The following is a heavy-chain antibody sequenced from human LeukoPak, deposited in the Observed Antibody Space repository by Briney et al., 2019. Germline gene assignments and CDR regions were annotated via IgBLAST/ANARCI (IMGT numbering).Heavy chain of an antibody. CDR3: ARGGGYCSSTSCCKFDY. CDR2: IIPIFGTA. J-gene: IGHJ4*02. Sequence: GASVKVSCKASGGTFSSYAISWVRQAPGQGLEWMGGIIPIFGTANYAQKFQGRVTITADESTSTAYMELSSLRSEDTAVYYCARGGGYCSSTSCCKFDYWGQGTLVTVSS. V-gene: IGHV1-69*13. D-gene: IGHD2-2*01. CDR1: GGTFSSYA.